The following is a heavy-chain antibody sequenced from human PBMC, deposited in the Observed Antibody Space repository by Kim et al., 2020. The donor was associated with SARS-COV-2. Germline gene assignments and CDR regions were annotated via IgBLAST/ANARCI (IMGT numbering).Heavy chain of an antibody. V-gene: IGHV3-23*01. Sequence: GGSLRLSCAASGFTFSSYAMSWVRQAPGKGLEWVSAISGSGGSTYYADSVKGRFTISRDNSKNTLYLQMNSLRAEDTAVYYCAKLAQKYVWGSPASTLYYWGQGTLVTVSS. D-gene: IGHD3-16*01. J-gene: IGHJ4*02. CDR1: GFTFSSYA. CDR3: AKLAQKYVWGSPASTLYY. CDR2: ISGSGGST.